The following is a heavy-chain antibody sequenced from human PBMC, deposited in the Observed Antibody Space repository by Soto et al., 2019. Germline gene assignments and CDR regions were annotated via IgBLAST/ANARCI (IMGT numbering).Heavy chain of an antibody. Sequence: KVSCKASGYTFTSYYMHLVRQAPGQGLEWMGIINPSGGSTSYAQKFQGRVTMTRDTSTSTVYMELSSLRSEDTAVYYCARGTYYYDSSGYWNYWGQGTLVTVSS. CDR2: INPSGGST. V-gene: IGHV1-46*01. D-gene: IGHD3-22*01. CDR3: ARGTYYYDSSGYWNY. CDR1: GYTFTSYY. J-gene: IGHJ4*02.